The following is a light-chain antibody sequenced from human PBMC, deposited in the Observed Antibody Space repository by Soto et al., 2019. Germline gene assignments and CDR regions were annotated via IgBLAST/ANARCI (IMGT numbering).Light chain of an antibody. V-gene: IGLV2-14*01. Sequence: SALTQPASVSGSPGQSITISCTGTSSDVGGYNYVSCYLQHPGKAPKLMIYEVSNRPSGVSNRFSGSKSGNTASLTISGLQAEDGADYYCSSYTSSSTLDVFGTGTKVTVL. CDR2: EVS. J-gene: IGLJ1*01. CDR3: SSYTSSSTLDV. CDR1: SSDVGGYNY.